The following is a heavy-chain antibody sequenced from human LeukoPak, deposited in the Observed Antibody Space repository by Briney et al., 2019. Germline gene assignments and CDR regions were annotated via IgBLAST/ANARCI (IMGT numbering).Heavy chain of an antibody. V-gene: IGHV4-59*08. CDR2: IYYSGST. Sequence: PSETLSLTCTVSGDSISSYCWSWIRQPPGKGLEWIGYIYYSGSTNYNPSLKSRVTISVDTSKNQFSLKLSSVTAADTAVYYCARVEMATISFDYWGQGTLVTVSS. D-gene: IGHD5-24*01. CDR3: ARVEMATISFDY. CDR1: GDSISSYC. J-gene: IGHJ4*02.